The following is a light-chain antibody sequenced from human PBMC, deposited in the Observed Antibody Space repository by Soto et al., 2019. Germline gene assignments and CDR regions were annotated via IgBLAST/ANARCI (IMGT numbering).Light chain of an antibody. CDR3: QQYYSTPPT. CDR1: QSVLYSSNNKNY. J-gene: IGKJ1*01. CDR2: WAS. V-gene: IGKV4-1*01. Sequence: DIVMTQSPDSLAVSLGERATINCKSSQSVLYSSNNKNYLAWYQQKPGQPPKLLIYWASTRESGVPDRFSGSGSWTDFTLTISSLLAEDVAVYYCQQYYSTPPTFGQGTKVEIK.